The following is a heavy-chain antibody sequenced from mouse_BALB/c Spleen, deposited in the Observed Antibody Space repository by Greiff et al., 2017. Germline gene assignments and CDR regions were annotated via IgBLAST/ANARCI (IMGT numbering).Heavy chain of an antibody. J-gene: IGHJ2*01. CDR1: GFNIKDTY. V-gene: IGHV14-3*02. CDR2: IDPANGNT. D-gene: IGHD2-10*02. Sequence: VQLQQSGAELVKPGASVKLSCTASGFNIKDTYMHWVKQRPEQGLEWIGRIDPANGNTKYDPKFQGKATITADTSSNTAYLQLSSLTSEDTAVYYCARSFSYGNYEFDDWGQGTTLTVSS. CDR3: ARSFSYGNYEFDD.